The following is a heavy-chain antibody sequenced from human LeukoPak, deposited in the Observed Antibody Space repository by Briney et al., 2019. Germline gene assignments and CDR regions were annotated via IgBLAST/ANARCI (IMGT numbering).Heavy chain of an antibody. V-gene: IGHV5-51*01. CDR2: IYPGDSDT. D-gene: IGHD6-13*01. Sequence: GGSLQISCMGSGSRFTSYWIGWVRQLPGKGLEWMGIIYPGDSDTRYRPSFQGQVTISADKSISTAYLQWSSLKASDTAMYYCARHRSIAAAMLDVWGQGTTVTVSS. CDR3: ARHRSIAAAMLDV. J-gene: IGHJ6*02. CDR1: GSRFTSYW.